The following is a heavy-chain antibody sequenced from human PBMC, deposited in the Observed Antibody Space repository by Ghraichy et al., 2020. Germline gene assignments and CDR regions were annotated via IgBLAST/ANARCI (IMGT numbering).Heavy chain of an antibody. J-gene: IGHJ4*02. CDR1: GFTFSTYA. CDR2: ITGSGGST. V-gene: IGHV3-23*01. D-gene: IGHD1-26*01. CDR3: AKSLKVGATYSVSDY. Sequence: ETLSLTCAASGFTFSTYAMSWVRQAPGKGLEWVSAITGSGGSTYYADSVKGRFTISRDNSKNTLYLQVNSLRAEDTAVYYCAKSLKVGATYSVSDYWGQGTLVTVSS.